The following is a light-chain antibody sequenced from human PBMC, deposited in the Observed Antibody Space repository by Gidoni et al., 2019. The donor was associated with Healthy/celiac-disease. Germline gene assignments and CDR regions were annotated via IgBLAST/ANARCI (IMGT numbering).Light chain of an antibody. CDR2: DAS. J-gene: IGKJ2*01. Sequence: EVVLTQSPATLSLSPGERATLSCRASQSVSSYLAWYQQKPGQAPRLLIYDASNSATGIPARFSGSGSGTDFTLTISSLEPEDFAVYYCQQRGNWPPYTFGQGTKLEIK. CDR1: QSVSSY. CDR3: QQRGNWPPYT. V-gene: IGKV3-11*01.